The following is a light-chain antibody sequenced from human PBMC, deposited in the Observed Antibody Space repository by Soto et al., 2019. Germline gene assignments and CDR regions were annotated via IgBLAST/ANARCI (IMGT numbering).Light chain of an antibody. V-gene: IGLV4-69*01. CDR3: QTWGTGLLV. Sequence: QLVLTQSPSASASLGASVKLTCTLSSGHSSYPIAWHQQQPEKGPRYLMKLNSDGSHSKGDGIPDRFSGSSSGAERYLTISSLQSEDEADYYCQTWGTGLLVFGGGTQLTVL. CDR2: LNSDGSH. J-gene: IGLJ3*02. CDR1: SGHSSYP.